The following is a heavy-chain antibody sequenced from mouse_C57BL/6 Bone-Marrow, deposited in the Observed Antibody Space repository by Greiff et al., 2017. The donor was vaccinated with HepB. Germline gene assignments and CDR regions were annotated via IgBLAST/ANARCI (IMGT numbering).Heavy chain of an antibody. CDR1: GYTFTSYW. V-gene: IGHV1-59*01. D-gene: IGHD1-1*01. CDR2: IDPSDSYT. CDR3: ALYYYGSSSWYFDV. Sequence: QVQLQQPGAELVRPGTSVKLSCKASGYTFTSYWMHWVKQRPGQGLEWIGVIDPSDSYTNYNQKFKGKATLTVDTSSSTAYMQLSSLTSEDSAVYYCALYYYGSSSWYFDVWGTGTTVTVSS. J-gene: IGHJ1*03.